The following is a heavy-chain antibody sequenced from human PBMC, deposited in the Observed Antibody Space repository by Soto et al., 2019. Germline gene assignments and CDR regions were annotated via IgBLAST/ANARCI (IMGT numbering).Heavy chain of an antibody. J-gene: IGHJ4*02. CDR2: INHSGRT. V-gene: IGHV4-34*01. D-gene: IGHD6-19*01. Sequence: QVQLKQWGAGLLKPSETLSLTCAVYSGSFSDYYWSWIRQSPGKGLEWIGEINHSGRTNQNTSLGSRVSISVDKSKSQFSLKLSSVTAADTAVYYCARGKWLDNDWGQGTLVTVSS. CDR1: SGSFSDYY. CDR3: ARGKWLDND.